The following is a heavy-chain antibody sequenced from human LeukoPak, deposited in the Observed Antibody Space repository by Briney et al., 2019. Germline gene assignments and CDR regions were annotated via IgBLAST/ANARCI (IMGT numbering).Heavy chain of an antibody. V-gene: IGHV4-61*02. CDR1: GGSISSGSYY. CDR2: IYTSGST. CDR3: ARGYGSGHFDY. D-gene: IGHD3-10*01. Sequence: SETLSLTCTVSGGSISSGSYYWSWIRQPAGKGLEWIGRIYTSGSTNYNPSLKSRVTISVDTSKNQFSLKLSSVTAADTAVYYCARGYGSGHFDYWGQGTLVTVSS. J-gene: IGHJ4*02.